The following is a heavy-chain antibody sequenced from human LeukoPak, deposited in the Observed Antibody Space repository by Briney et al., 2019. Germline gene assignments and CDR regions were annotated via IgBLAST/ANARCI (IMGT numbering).Heavy chain of an antibody. CDR1: GGTFSSYA. CDR3: ARVGGRVSPYYFDY. CDR2: IIPIFGTA. J-gene: IGHJ4*02. V-gene: IGHV1-69*13. Sequence: SVKVSCKASGGTFSSYAISWVRQAPGQGLEWMGGIIPIFGTANYAQKFQGRVTITADESTSTAYMELSSLRSGDTAVYYCARVGGRVSPYYFDYWGQGTLVTVSS. D-gene: IGHD2-15*01.